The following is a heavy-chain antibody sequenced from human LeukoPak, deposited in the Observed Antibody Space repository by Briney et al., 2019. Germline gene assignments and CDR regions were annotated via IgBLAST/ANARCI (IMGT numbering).Heavy chain of an antibody. D-gene: IGHD5-12*01. Sequence: AESLSLTCTLCGPSISSYYGSWVRQPPGKGLEWLGYIDYSGSTNYNPYLKSRVTISVDTSKNQFSLKLSSVTAADTAVYYCARVRGYSGYDRVFDYWGQGTLVTVSS. CDR1: GPSISSYY. CDR3: ARVRGYSGYDRVFDY. CDR2: IDYSGST. J-gene: IGHJ4*02. V-gene: IGHV4-59*01.